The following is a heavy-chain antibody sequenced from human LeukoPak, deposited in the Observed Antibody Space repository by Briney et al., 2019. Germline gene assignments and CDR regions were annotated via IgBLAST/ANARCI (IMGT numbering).Heavy chain of an antibody. V-gene: IGHV1-46*01. Sequence: ASVKVSCKASGYIFTGYHIHWVRQAPGQGVEWVGIINPKTGSTTYPQKFQGRVSMTRDTSTSTVYMELSSLESDDTALYYCARHSLPGTTPFDYWGQGTLVTVSS. D-gene: IGHD1-1*01. CDR2: INPKTGST. CDR3: ARHSLPGTTPFDY. CDR1: GYIFTGYH. J-gene: IGHJ4*02.